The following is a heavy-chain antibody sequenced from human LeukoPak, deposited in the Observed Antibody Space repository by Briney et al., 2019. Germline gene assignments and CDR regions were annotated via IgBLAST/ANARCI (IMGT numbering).Heavy chain of an antibody. J-gene: IGHJ4*02. V-gene: IGHV3-23*01. CDR2: ISGGGAST. D-gene: IGHD3-22*01. CDR1: GFTFSSYG. CDR3: ARASGYYYDSSGSTTDDY. Sequence: GGSLRLSCAASGFTFSSYGMSWVRQAPGKGLEWVSGISGGGASTFYADSVKGRFTISRDNSKNTLFLQMNSLRAEDTATYYCARASGYYYDSSGSTTDDYWGQGTRVTVSS.